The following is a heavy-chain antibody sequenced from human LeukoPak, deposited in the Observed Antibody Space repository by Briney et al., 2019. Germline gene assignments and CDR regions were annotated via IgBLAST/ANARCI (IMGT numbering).Heavy chain of an antibody. CDR3: ARNQTVTKGGIRHNWYDP. CDR1: GGSITSSSYYWDY. V-gene: IGHV4-39*01. J-gene: IGHJ5*02. Sequence: SETLSLTCTVSGGSITSSSYYWDYWGWLRQPPGKGLEWIGSIYYSGSTHYSPSLKSRLTISVDTSKNQFSLKLTSVTAADTALYYCARNQTVTKGGIRHNWYDPCGQGTLVTVSS. D-gene: IGHD4-17*01. CDR2: IYYSGST.